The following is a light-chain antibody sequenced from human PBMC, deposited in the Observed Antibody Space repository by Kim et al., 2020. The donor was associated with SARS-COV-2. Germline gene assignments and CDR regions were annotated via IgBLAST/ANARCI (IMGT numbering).Light chain of an antibody. CDR2: AAS. Sequence: SVGYSVTITCRATQSISSYLNWYQQKPGKSPKLLIYAASSLQSGVPSRFSGSGSGTDFTLTISSLQPEDFATYYCQQSYSTPITFGQGTRLEIK. V-gene: IGKV1-39*01. J-gene: IGKJ5*01. CDR1: QSISSY. CDR3: QQSYSTPIT.